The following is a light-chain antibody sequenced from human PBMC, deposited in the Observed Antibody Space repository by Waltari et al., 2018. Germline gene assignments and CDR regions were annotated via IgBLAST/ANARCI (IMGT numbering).Light chain of an antibody. Sequence: QSVLTQPPSASGTPGQRVTISCSGSSPNIASTTVNWYQQPPGTAPKLLIYSNNQRPSGVPDRFSGSKSGTSASLAISGLQSEDEADYYCAAWDDSLNGYVFGTGTKVTVL. CDR2: SNN. CDR1: SPNIASTT. CDR3: AAWDDSLNGYV. V-gene: IGLV1-44*01. J-gene: IGLJ1*01.